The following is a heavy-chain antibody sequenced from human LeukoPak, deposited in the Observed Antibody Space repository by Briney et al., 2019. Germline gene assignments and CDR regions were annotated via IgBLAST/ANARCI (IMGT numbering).Heavy chain of an antibody. D-gene: IGHD2-21*01. J-gene: IGHJ4*02. CDR2: IKQDESEK. Sequence: GGSLRLSCAASGFTLSSYWMSWVRQAPGKGLEWVANIKQDESEKYYVDSVKGRFTISRDNAKNSLYLQMNSLRAEDTAVYYCARFRAPRYSTIKNYFDYWGQGTLVTVSS. CDR1: GFTLSSYW. V-gene: IGHV3-7*01. CDR3: ARFRAPRYSTIKNYFDY.